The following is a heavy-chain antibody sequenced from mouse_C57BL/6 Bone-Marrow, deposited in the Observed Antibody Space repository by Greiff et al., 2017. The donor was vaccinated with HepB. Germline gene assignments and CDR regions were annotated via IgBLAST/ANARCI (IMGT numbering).Heavy chain of an antibody. J-gene: IGHJ2*01. V-gene: IGHV5-4*01. CDR2: ISDGGSYT. CDR1: GFTFSSYA. CDR3: ARGSSSGYALDY. Sequence: EVQGVESGGGLVKPGGSLKLSCAASGFTFSSYAMSWVRQTPEKRLEWVATISDGGSYTYYPDNVKGRFTISRDNAKNNLYLQMSHLKSEDTAMYYCARGSSSGYALDYWGQGTTLTVSS. D-gene: IGHD3-2*02.